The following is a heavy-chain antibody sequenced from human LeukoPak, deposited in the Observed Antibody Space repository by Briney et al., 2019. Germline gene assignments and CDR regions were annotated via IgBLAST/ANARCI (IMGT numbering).Heavy chain of an antibody. V-gene: IGHV1-46*01. Sequence: ASVTVSFTASGYTFTSYYMHWVRQAPGQGLEWMGIINPSGGSTSYAQKFQGRVTMTRDTSTSTVYMELSSLRSEDTAVYYCARDPLWGSGTSTAFDIWGQGTMVTVSS. CDR3: ARDPLWGSGTSTAFDI. D-gene: IGHD3-10*01. J-gene: IGHJ3*02. CDR2: INPSGGST. CDR1: GYTFTSYY.